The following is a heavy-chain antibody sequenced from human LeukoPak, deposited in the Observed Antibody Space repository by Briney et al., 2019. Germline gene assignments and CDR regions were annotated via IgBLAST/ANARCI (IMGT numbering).Heavy chain of an antibody. CDR2: IYTSGNI. Sequence: PSETLSLTCTVSGGSISNYYWSWIRQPAGKGLEWIGRIYTSGNINYNPSLESRVTLSVDTSKNQFSLRLTSVTAADTAVYYCARAHSGYCNGGPCPYYLDYWGQGTLVTVSS. CDR3: ARAHSGYCNGGPCPYYLDY. J-gene: IGHJ4*02. CDR1: GGSISNYY. D-gene: IGHD2-15*01. V-gene: IGHV4-4*07.